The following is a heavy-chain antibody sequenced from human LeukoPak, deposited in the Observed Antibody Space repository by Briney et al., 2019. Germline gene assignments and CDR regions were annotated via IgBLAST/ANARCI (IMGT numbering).Heavy chain of an antibody. D-gene: IGHD3-22*01. Sequence: ASVKVSCKASGHTFTSYDINWVRHATGRGLEWMGWMNPNSGNTGYAQTFQGRVTMTRTTSISTAYMELSSLRSEDTAVYYCARAGVLITYYYYYMDVWGKGTTVTVSS. CDR3: ARAGVLITYYYYYMDV. J-gene: IGHJ6*03. V-gene: IGHV1-8*01. CDR1: GHTFTSYD. CDR2: MNPNSGNT.